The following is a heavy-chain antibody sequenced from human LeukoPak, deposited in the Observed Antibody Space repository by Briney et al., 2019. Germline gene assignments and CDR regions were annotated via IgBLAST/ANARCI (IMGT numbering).Heavy chain of an antibody. CDR2: IDPNSGGT. D-gene: IGHD3-10*01. CDR1: VYTFTAHY. V-gene: IGHV1-2*02. J-gene: IGHJ2*01. Sequence: ASVKVSCKASVYTFTAHYIHWVRQAPGQGLEWMGWIDPNSGGTNYAQKFLGSVTMTGDTSINTAFMELNRLRSDDTAIYYCARGRGTTMVRGVITNYFDLWGRGSLVTVSS. CDR3: ARGRGTTMVRGVITNYFDL.